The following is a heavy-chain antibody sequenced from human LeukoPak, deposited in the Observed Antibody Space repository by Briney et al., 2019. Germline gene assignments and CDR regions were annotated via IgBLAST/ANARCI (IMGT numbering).Heavy chain of an antibody. V-gene: IGHV1-18*01. Sequence: ASVKVSCKASGYTFTSYGISWVRQAPGQGLEWMGWISAHNGNTNYAQKLQGRVTMTTDTSTSTAYMELRSLRSDDTAVYYCARDQSGSYPAPIVYWGQGTLVTVSS. CDR2: ISAHNGNT. CDR1: GYTFTSYG. J-gene: IGHJ4*02. D-gene: IGHD1-26*01. CDR3: ARDQSGSYPAPIVY.